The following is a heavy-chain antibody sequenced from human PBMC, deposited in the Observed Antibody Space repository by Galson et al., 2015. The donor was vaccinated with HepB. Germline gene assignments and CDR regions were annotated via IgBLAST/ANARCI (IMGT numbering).Heavy chain of an antibody. D-gene: IGHD3-16*01. CDR1: GFTFSDYS. Sequence: SLRLSCAASGFTFSDYSMNWVRQAPGKGLEWISYISSSSSNIYYADSVKGRFTISRDNAKNSLYLQMNSLRAEDTAVYYCVRELRYYGMDVWGQGTTVTVSS. V-gene: IGHV3-48*01. J-gene: IGHJ6*02. CDR2: ISSSSSNI. CDR3: VRELRYYGMDV.